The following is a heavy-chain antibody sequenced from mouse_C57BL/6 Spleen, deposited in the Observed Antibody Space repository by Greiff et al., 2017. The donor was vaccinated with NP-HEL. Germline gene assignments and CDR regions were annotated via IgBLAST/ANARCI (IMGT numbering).Heavy chain of an antibody. V-gene: IGHV2-9-1*01. J-gene: IGHJ2*01. D-gene: IGHD1-1*01. CDR3: ARNRNYAVVATNYFDY. Sequence: VQLVESGPGLVAPSQSLSITCTVSGFSLTSYAISWVRQPPGKGLEWLGVIWTGGGTNYNSALKSRLSISKDNSKSQVFLKMNSLQTDDTARYYCARNRNYAVVATNYFDYWGQGTTLTVSS. CDR2: IWTGGGT. CDR1: GFSLTSYA.